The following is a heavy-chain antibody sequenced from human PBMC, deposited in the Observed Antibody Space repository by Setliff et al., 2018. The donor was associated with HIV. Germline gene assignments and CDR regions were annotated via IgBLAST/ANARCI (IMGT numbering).Heavy chain of an antibody. D-gene: IGHD2-2*01. CDR1: GYSISSGYY. CDR3: ARFSLLYPPPLSSGAFDI. Sequence: SETLSLTCTVSGYSISSGYYWGWIRQPPGKGLEWIGSIYHSGSTYYNPSLKSRVTISVDMSKNQFSLKLNSLTAADTAVYYCARFSLLYPPPLSSGAFDIWGQGTMVTVSS. J-gene: IGHJ3*02. CDR2: IYHSGST. V-gene: IGHV4-38-2*02.